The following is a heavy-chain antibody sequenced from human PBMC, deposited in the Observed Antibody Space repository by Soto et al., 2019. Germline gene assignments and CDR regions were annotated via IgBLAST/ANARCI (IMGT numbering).Heavy chain of an antibody. CDR3: ARVRGTAGKRYFDY. CDR1: GGSVIAYY. CDR2: TYYIGST. Sequence: PSETLSLTCTVSGGSVIAYYWNWIRQPPGKGLQWIGYTYYIGSTTYNPSLKSRVTISVDSSKNQFSLKLDSVTPADTAVYYCARVRGTAGKRYFDYWGPGTLVTVSS. V-gene: IGHV4-59*02. D-gene: IGHD6-13*01. J-gene: IGHJ4*02.